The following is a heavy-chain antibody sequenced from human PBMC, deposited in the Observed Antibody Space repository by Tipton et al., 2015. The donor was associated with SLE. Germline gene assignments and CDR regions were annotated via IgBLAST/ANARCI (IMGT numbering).Heavy chain of an antibody. Sequence: TLSLTCTASGGSISSGGSISSGSYFWGWIRQPPGKGLEWIGSMYYSGSTYYNPSLKSRVTISVDTSKNQFSLNLRSMTAADTAVYYCARARVDLRLDWGQGTLVTVSS. J-gene: IGHJ4*02. CDR2: MYYSGST. CDR3: ARARVDLRLD. V-gene: IGHV4-39*07. CDR1: GGSISSGGSISSGSYF.